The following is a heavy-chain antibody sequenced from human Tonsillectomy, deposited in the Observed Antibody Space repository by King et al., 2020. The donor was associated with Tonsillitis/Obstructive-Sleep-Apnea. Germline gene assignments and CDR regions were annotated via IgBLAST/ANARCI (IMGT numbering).Heavy chain of an antibody. CDR1: GYSFTSYW. Sequence: QLVQSGAEVKKPGASLRISCKGSGYSFTSYWISWVRQMPGKGLDWMGKIDPSDSYINYSPSFQGHVIISADKSISTAYLQWSSLKASDTAMYYCARHDCSGGSCYSGWYFDLWGRGTLVTVSS. CDR2: IDPSDSYI. CDR3: ARHDCSGGSCYSGWYFDL. D-gene: IGHD2-15*01. V-gene: IGHV5-10-1*01. J-gene: IGHJ2*01.